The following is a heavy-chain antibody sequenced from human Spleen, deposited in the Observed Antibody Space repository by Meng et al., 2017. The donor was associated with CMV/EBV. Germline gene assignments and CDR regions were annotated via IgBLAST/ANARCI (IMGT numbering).Heavy chain of an antibody. CDR3: ARGGGLHPASENWFDP. Sequence: SETLSLTCTVSGASITNFYWSWIRQPPGKGLEWIGFIFYSANTNYNPSLKSRVTISVDTSKNQLPLKLTSVTAADTAVYYCARGGGLHPASENWFDPWGQGTMVTVSS. V-gene: IGHV4-59*01. J-gene: IGHJ5*02. D-gene: IGHD3-16*01. CDR1: GASITNFY. CDR2: IFYSANT.